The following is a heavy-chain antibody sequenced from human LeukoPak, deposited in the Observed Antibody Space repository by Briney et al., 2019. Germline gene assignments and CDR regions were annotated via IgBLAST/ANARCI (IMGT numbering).Heavy chain of an antibody. Sequence: SETLSLTCTVSGGSISSSSYCWGWIRQPPGKGLEWIGSIYSSGSTYYNPSLKSRVTISVDTSKNQFSLKLSSVTAADAAVYYCARRRDGYNYRGAFDIWGQGTMVTVSS. D-gene: IGHD5-24*01. J-gene: IGHJ3*02. V-gene: IGHV4-39*07. CDR3: ARRRDGYNYRGAFDI. CDR2: IYSSGST. CDR1: GGSISSSSYC.